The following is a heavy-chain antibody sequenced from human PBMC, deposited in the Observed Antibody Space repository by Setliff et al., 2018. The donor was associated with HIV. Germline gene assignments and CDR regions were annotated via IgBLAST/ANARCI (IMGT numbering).Heavy chain of an antibody. CDR1: GFTFSSYS. CDR2: ISSSSSYI. CDR3: AREQGSSSISIVAFDI. D-gene: IGHD6-13*01. J-gene: IGHJ3*02. Sequence: SLRLSCAASGFTFSSYSMNWVRQAPGKGLEWVSSISSSSSYIYYADSVKGRFTISRDNAKNSLYLQMNSLRAEDTAVYYCAREQGSSSISIVAFDIWGQGTMVTVS. V-gene: IGHV3-21*01.